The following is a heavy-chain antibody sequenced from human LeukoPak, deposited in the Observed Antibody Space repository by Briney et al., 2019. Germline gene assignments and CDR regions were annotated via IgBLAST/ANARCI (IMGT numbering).Heavy chain of an antibody. Sequence: GGSLRLSCAASGFTFSSYGMHWVRQAPGKGLEWVAVISYDGSNKYYADSVKGPFTISRDNSNNTLYLQMNSLRAEDTAVCYCAKGWYYFDYWGQGTLVTVSS. J-gene: IGHJ4*02. CDR3: AKGWYYFDY. CDR1: GFTFSSYG. D-gene: IGHD2-15*01. V-gene: IGHV3-30*18. CDR2: ISYDGSNK.